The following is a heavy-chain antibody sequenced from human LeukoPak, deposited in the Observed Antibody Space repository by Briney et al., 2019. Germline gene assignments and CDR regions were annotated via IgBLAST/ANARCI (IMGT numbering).Heavy chain of an antibody. D-gene: IGHD6-13*01. Sequence: PSETLSLTCTVSGGSISSSSYYWGWIRQPPGKGLEWIGSIYYSGSTYYNPSLKSRVTISVDTSKNQFSLKLSSVTAADTAVYYCARASTSSSWYFSGDHYFDYWGQGTLVTVSS. V-gene: IGHV4-39*07. CDR1: GGSISSSSYY. CDR2: IYYSGST. J-gene: IGHJ4*02. CDR3: ARASTSSSWYFSGDHYFDY.